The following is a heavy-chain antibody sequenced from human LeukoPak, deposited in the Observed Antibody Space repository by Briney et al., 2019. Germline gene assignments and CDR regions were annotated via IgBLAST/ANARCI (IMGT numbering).Heavy chain of an antibody. J-gene: IGHJ4*02. CDR2: ISYDGSNK. D-gene: IGHD1-26*01. Sequence: GGSLRLSCAASGFMFSSYSMNWVRQAPGKGLEWVAVISYDGSNKYYADSVKGRFTISRDNSKNTLYLQMNSLRAEDTAVYYCARELLEGATFDYWGQGTLVTVSS. V-gene: IGHV3-30*03. CDR1: GFMFSSYS. CDR3: ARELLEGATFDY.